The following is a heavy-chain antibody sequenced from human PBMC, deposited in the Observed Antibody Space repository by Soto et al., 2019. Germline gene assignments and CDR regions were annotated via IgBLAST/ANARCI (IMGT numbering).Heavy chain of an antibody. D-gene: IGHD3-3*01. J-gene: IGHJ5*02. V-gene: IGHV4-31*03. CDR3: ARVYRSLWSGYFSGDWFDP. CDR1: GGSISSGGYY. CDR2: IYYSGST. Sequence: SETLSLTCTVSGGSISSGGYYWSWIRQHPGKGLEWIGYIYYSGSTYYNPSLKSRVTISVDTSKNQFSLKLSSVTAADTAVYYCARVYRSLWSGYFSGDWFDPWGQGTLVTVSS.